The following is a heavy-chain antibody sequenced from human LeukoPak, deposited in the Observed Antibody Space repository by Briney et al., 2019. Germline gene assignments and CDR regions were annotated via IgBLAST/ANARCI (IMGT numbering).Heavy chain of an antibody. D-gene: IGHD1-26*01. CDR2: IYYSGNS. V-gene: IGHV4-39*07. J-gene: IGHJ4*02. Sequence: SETLSLTCTVSGGSIRSNYYWGWIRQPPGKGLEWIGSIYYSGNSYYNPSLKSRVTMSIDTSKNQFSLKLSSVTAADTAVYYCAREVGATWGQGTLVTVSS. CDR1: GGSIRSNYY. CDR3: AREVGAT.